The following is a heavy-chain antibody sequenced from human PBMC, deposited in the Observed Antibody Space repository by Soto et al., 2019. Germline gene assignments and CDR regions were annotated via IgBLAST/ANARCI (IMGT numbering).Heavy chain of an antibody. Sequence: QVQLRESGPGLVKPSQTLSLTCTVSGGSISSGDYYWSWIRQPPGKGLEWIGYIYYSGSTYYNPSLRSRVTLSVDTSKNLSSLKLSSVTAADTAVYYCTRGTGTTVREIYEILSWFDPWGQETLVTVSS. D-gene: IGHD3-10*01. CDR1: GGSISSGDYY. V-gene: IGHV4-30-4*01. CDR2: IYYSGST. J-gene: IGHJ5*02. CDR3: TRGTGTTVREIYEILSWFDP.